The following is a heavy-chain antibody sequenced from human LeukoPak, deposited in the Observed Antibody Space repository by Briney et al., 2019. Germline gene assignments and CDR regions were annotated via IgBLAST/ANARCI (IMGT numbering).Heavy chain of an antibody. V-gene: IGHV3-30*18. CDR3: AKDRTVTTPAGFVSYYYYYGMDV. CDR2: ISYDGSNK. D-gene: IGHD4-17*01. J-gene: IGHJ6*02. Sequence: GGSLRLSCAASGFTFSSYGMHWVRQAPGKGLEWVAVISYDGSNKYYADSVKGRFTISRDNSKNTLYLQMNSLRAEDTAVYYCAKDRTVTTPAGFVSYYYYYGMDVWGQGTTVTVSS. CDR1: GFTFSSYG.